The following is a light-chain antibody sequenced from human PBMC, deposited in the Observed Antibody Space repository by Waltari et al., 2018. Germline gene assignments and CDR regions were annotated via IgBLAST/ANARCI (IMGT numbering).Light chain of an antibody. V-gene: IGLV1-47*01. CDR3: AAWDDSLSGRV. Sequence: QSVLTQPPSASGTPGQRVTISCSGSRSNTGSNYVYWYQHRPGTAPKLLIFRNNQRPSGVPDRFSGSKSGTSASLAISGLRSEDEADYYCAAWDDSLSGRVFGGGTKVTVL. CDR2: RNN. CDR1: RSNTGSNY. J-gene: IGLJ3*02.